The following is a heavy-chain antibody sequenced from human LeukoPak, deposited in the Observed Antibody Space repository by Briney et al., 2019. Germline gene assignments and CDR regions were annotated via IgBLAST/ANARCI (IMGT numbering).Heavy chain of an antibody. D-gene: IGHD3-3*01. J-gene: IGHJ5*02. V-gene: IGHV4-38-2*01. CDR1: GYFISSGYY. Sequence: PSETLSLTCAVSGYFISSGYYWGWIRQPPGKGLEWIGSIYHSGSTYYSPSLKSRVTISVDTSKNQFSLKLSSVTAAGTAVYYCARHHYYDFWSGYGNNWFDPWGQGTLVTVSS. CDR3: ARHHYYDFWSGYGNNWFDP. CDR2: IYHSGST.